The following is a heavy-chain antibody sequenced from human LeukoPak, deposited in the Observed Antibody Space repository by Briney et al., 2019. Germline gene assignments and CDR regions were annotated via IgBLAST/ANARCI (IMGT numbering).Heavy chain of an antibody. V-gene: IGHV4-39*01. J-gene: IGHJ4*02. D-gene: IGHD6-19*01. CDR3: ARLTPVAGTWYAFDH. CDR2: IYYSGST. Sequence: PSETLSLTCTVSGDSVSSSSYCWGWIRQPPGKGLEWISTIYYSGSTYFNPSLKSRVTISVDTSKNQFSLKLSSVTAADTAVYYCARLTPVAGTWYAFDHWGQGTLVTVSS. CDR1: GDSVSSSSYC.